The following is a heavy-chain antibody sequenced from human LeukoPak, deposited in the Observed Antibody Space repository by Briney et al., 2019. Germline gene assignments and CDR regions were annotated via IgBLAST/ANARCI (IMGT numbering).Heavy chain of an antibody. Sequence: GASVKVSCKASGYGFTNHAIHWVRQAPGQRLEWMGWINAGNGNTKYSQKFQGRVTITRDTSASTAYMELSSLRSEDTAVYYCARELVTMIVVDNDAFDIWGQGTMVTVSS. CDR1: GYGFTNHA. CDR3: ARELVTMIVVDNDAFDI. D-gene: IGHD3-22*01. CDR2: INAGNGNT. V-gene: IGHV1-3*01. J-gene: IGHJ3*02.